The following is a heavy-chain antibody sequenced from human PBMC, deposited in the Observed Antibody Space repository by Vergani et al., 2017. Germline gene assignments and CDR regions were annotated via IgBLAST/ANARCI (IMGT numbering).Heavy chain of an antibody. D-gene: IGHD5-18*01. CDR3: AKPVFTGYSYVPDGMDV. CDR1: GFTFSSYG. CDR2: ISYDGSNK. V-gene: IGHV3-30*18. J-gene: IGHJ6*02. Sequence: QVQLVESGGGVVQPGRSLRLSCAASGFTFSSYGMHWVRQAPGKGLEWVAVISYDGSNKYYADSVKGRFTISRDNSKNTLYLQMNSLRAEDTAVYYCAKPVFTGYSYVPDGMDVWGQGTTVTVSS.